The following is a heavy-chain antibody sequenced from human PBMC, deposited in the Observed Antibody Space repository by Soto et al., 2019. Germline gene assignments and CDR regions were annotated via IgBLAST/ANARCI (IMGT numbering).Heavy chain of an antibody. V-gene: IGHV1-2*04. Sequence: ASVKVSCKASGYTFTGYYMHWVRQAPGQGLEWMGWINPNSGGTNYAQKFQGWVTMTRDTSISTAYMELSRLRSDDTAVYYCARVKAPTSIAASYYYYGMDVWGQGTTVTVSS. D-gene: IGHD6-6*01. J-gene: IGHJ6*02. CDR3: ARVKAPTSIAASYYYYGMDV. CDR1: GYTFTGYY. CDR2: INPNSGGT.